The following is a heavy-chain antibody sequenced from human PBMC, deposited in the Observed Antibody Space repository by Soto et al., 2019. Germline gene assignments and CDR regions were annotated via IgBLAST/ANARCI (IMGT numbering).Heavy chain of an antibody. CDR2: ISAYNGNT. V-gene: IGHV1-18*01. J-gene: IGHJ4*02. CDR3: ARGTWIQLWGPKEDFDY. CDR1: GYTFTSYG. Sequence: QVQLVQSGAEVKKPGASVKVSCKASGYTFTSYGISWVRQAPGQGLEWMGWISAYNGNTNYAQKLQGRVTMTTDTSTSTADMELRSLRSDDTAVYYCARGTWIQLWGPKEDFDYWGQGTLVTVSS. D-gene: IGHD5-18*01.